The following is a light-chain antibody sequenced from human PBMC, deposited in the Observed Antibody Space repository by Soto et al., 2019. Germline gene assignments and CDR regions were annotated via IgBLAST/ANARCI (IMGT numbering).Light chain of an antibody. Sequence: DIQLTQSPSFLSASVGDRVTITCRASQGINSYLAWYQQKPGKAPKVLMYDASTLQRGVPSRFSGSGSGTEFTLAISSLQPEDFATYYCQQFSDYPITFGQGTRLEIK. CDR1: QGINSY. V-gene: IGKV1-9*01. J-gene: IGKJ5*01. CDR2: DAS. CDR3: QQFSDYPIT.